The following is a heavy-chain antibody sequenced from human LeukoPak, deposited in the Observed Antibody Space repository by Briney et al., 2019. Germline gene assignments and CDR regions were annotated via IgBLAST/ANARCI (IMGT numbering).Heavy chain of an antibody. V-gene: IGHV3-23*01. D-gene: IGHD2-2*01. CDR1: GFTFSSYA. J-gene: IGHJ6*03. CDR3: AKALIVVPGSYYMDV. CDR2: ISASGGST. Sequence: GGSLRLSCAASGFTFSSYAMSWVRQAPGKGLEWVSAISASGGSTYCADSVKGRFTISRDNSKNTLYLQMNSLRAEDTAVYYCAKALIVVPGSYYMDVWGKGTTVTVSS.